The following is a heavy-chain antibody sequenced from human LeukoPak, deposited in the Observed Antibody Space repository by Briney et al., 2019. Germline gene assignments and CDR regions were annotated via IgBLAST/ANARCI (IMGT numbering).Heavy chain of an antibody. CDR3: ALSLSYYNSSGYYPFDY. CDR2: MNPNSGNT. Sequence: ASVKVSCKASGYTFASYDINWVRQATGQGLEWMGWMNPNSGNTGYAQKFQGRVTMTRSTSISTAYMELRSLRSEDTAVYYCALSLSYYNSSGYYPFDYWGQGTLVTVSS. V-gene: IGHV1-8*01. J-gene: IGHJ4*02. D-gene: IGHD3-22*01. CDR1: GYTFASYD.